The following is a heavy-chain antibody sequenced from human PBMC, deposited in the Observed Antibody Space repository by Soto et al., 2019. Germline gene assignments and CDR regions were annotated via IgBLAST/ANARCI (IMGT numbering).Heavy chain of an antibody. D-gene: IGHD2-2*01. V-gene: IGHV3-23*01. CDR2: ISGSGGST. CDR1: GFTFSSYA. Sequence: GGSLRLSCAASGFTFSSYAMSWVRQAPGKGLEWVSAISGSGGSTYYADSVKGRFTISRDNSKNTLYLQMNSLRAEDTAVYYCAKPGGYCISTSCPAAYWGQGTLVTVSS. CDR3: AKPGGYCISTSCPAAY. J-gene: IGHJ4*02.